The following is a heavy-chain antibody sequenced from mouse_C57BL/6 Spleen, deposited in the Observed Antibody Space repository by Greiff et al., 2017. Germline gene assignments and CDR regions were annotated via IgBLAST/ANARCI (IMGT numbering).Heavy chain of an antibody. V-gene: IGHV5-4*01. CDR3: ARDGYGPFDY. CDR2: ISDGGSST. D-gene: IGHD2-10*02. CDR1: GFTFSSYA. J-gene: IGHJ2*01. Sequence: EVMLVESGGGLVKPGGSLKLSCAASGFTFSSYAMSWVRQTPEKRLEWVATISDGGSSTYYPDNVKGRFTISRDNAKNNLYLQMGHLKSEDTAMYYCARDGYGPFDYWGQGTTLTVSS.